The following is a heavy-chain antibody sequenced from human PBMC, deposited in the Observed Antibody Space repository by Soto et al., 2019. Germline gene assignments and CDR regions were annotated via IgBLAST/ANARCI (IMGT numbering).Heavy chain of an antibody. CDR1: GGSISSGDYY. CDR3: ARDASVTTGGWFDP. CDR2: IYYSGST. Sequence: QVQLQESGPGLVKPSQTLSLTCTVSGGSISSGDYYWSWIRQPPGKGLGWMGYIYYSGSTYYNPYLKTRVTISVDTSKNQFSLKLSSVTAADTAVYYCARDASVTTGGWFDPWGQGTLVTVSS. J-gene: IGHJ5*02. D-gene: IGHD4-17*01. V-gene: IGHV4-30-4*01.